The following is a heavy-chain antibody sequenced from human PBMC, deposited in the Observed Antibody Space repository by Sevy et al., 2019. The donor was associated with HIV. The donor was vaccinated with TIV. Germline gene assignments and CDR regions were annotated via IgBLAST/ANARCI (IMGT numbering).Heavy chain of an antibody. CDR3: AKGYCSASSCPCSYFQH. D-gene: IGHD2-15*01. CDR1: GFTFDDYT. Sequence: GGSLRLSCAASGFTFDDYTMHWVRQAPGKGLEWVSLISWDGGSTYYADSVKGRFTISRDNSKNSLYLQMNSLRTEDTALYYCAKGYCSASSCPCSYFQHWGQGTLVTVSS. J-gene: IGHJ1*01. V-gene: IGHV3-43*01. CDR2: ISWDGGST.